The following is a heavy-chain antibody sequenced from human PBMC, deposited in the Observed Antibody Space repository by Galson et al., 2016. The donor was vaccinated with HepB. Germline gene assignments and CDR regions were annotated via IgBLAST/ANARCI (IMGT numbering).Heavy chain of an antibody. CDR1: GDSVSSKTVA. Sequence: CAISGDSVSSKTVAWNWIRQSPSRGLEWLGGTYSRSRWHTDYAPSMKSRITISSDTSKNQFSLQLNSVTPEDTAVYYCARDLTDASYYTMDVWGLGTTVTVSS. J-gene: IGHJ6*02. V-gene: IGHV6-1*01. D-gene: IGHD3-16*01. CDR2: TYSRSRWHT. CDR3: ARDLTDASYYTMDV.